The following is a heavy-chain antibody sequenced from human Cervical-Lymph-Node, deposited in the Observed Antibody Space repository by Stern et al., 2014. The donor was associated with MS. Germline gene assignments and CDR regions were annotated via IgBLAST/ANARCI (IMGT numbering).Heavy chain of an antibody. J-gene: IGHJ4*02. V-gene: IGHV2-5*02. CDR1: GFSLTTTGVS. CDR2: IYWDDDK. D-gene: IGHD7-27*01. CDR3: VHSDVWGFFDY. Sequence: QITLKESGPTVVKPTQTLTLTCTFSGFSLTTTGVSVGWIRQPPGKALEWLALIYWDDDKRYSPSLKSRLTITKDTSKSQVVLTLTNVDPVDTATYYCVHSDVWGFFDYWGQGSLVPVSS.